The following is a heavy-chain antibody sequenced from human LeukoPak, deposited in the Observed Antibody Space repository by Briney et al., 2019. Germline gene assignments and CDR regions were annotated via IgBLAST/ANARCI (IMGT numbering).Heavy chain of an antibody. Sequence: QSGGSLRLSCAASGFTFSSYGMHWVRQAPGKGLEWVAFIRYDGSNKYYADSVKGRFTISRDNSKNTLYLQMNSLRAEDTAVYYCAHFHQTYYDFWSGYYGDAFDIWGQGTMVTVSS. V-gene: IGHV3-30*02. CDR3: AHFHQTYYDFWSGYYGDAFDI. D-gene: IGHD3-3*01. CDR1: GFTFSSYG. J-gene: IGHJ3*02. CDR2: IRYDGSNK.